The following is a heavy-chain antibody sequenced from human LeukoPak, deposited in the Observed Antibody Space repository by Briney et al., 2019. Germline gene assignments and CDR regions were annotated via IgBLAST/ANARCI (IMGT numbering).Heavy chain of an antibody. CDR2: ISYDGSNK. D-gene: IGHD2-15*01. J-gene: IGHJ4*02. Sequence: GGSLRLSCAASGFTFSSYGMHWVRQAPGKGLEWVAVISYDGSNKYCADSVKGRFTISRDNSKNTLYLQMNSLRAEDTAVYYCAKDDPYCSGGSCYSSGFDYWGQGTLVTVSS. V-gene: IGHV3-30*18. CDR3: AKDDPYCSGGSCYSSGFDY. CDR1: GFTFSSYG.